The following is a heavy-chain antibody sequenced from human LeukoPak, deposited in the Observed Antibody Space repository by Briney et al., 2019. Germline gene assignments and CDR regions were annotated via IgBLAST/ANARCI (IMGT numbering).Heavy chain of an antibody. Sequence: GASLKISCKGSGYSFTSYWIGCVRQMPGKGLEWLGIIYPGDSDTRYSPSFQGQVTLSADKSISTAYLPWSSLKASDTAMYYCARGVVVPADLFDYWGQGTLVSVCS. CDR3: ARGVVVPADLFDY. CDR2: IYPGDSDT. CDR1: GYSFTSYW. J-gene: IGHJ4*02. V-gene: IGHV5-51*01. D-gene: IGHD2-2*01.